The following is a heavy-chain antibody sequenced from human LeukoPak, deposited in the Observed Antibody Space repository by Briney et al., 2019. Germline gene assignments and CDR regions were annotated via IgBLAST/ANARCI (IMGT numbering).Heavy chain of an antibody. J-gene: IGHJ4*02. V-gene: IGHV4-34*01. Sequence: SETLSLTCAVYGGSFSGYYWSWIRQPPGKGLEWIGEINHSGSTNYNPSLKSRVTISVDTSKNQFSLKLSSVTAADTAVYYCARGPTYYYDSSGYVKRGYFDYWGQGTLVTVSS. D-gene: IGHD3-22*01. CDR3: ARGPTYYYDSSGYVKRGYFDY. CDR1: GGSFSGYY. CDR2: INHSGST.